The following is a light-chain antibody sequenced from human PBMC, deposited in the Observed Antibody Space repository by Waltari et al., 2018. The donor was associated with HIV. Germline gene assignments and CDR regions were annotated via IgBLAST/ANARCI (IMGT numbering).Light chain of an antibody. CDR2: AAS. Sequence: DIQLTQSPSFLSASVGDRVTITCRASQGISSYLAWFQQRPGKAPKLLIYAASTLQYGVPSRFSGSGSGTEFTLTISSLQPEDFATYYCQQLNSFPLTFGGGTKVEIK. CDR3: QQLNSFPLT. V-gene: IGKV1-9*01. J-gene: IGKJ4*01. CDR1: QGISSY.